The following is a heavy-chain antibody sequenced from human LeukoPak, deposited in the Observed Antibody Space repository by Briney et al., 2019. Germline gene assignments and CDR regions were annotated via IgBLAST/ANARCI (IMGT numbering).Heavy chain of an antibody. CDR3: ARERNYDFWVFDY. D-gene: IGHD3-3*01. V-gene: IGHV1-69*13. J-gene: IGHJ4*02. CDR2: IIPLFGTA. Sequence: EASVKVSCKASGGTFSSYAISWVRQAPGQGLEWMGGIIPLFGTANYAQKFQGRVTITADESTSTAYMELSSLRSEDTAVYYCARERNYDFWVFDYWGQGTLVTVSS. CDR1: GGTFSSYA.